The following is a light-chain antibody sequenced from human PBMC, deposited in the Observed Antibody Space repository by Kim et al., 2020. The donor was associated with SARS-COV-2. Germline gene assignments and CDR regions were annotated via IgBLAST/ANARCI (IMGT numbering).Light chain of an antibody. Sequence: GQRVDISCSGRSTNIGRNYVYWYPQLPGSAPKLLIYRDNKRPSGVPDRFSGSRSGTSASVAISGLRSEDEADYYCAAWDDSLSGYVFGTGTKVTVL. CDR1: STNIGRNY. J-gene: IGLJ1*01. CDR2: RDN. CDR3: AAWDDSLSGYV. V-gene: IGLV1-47*01.